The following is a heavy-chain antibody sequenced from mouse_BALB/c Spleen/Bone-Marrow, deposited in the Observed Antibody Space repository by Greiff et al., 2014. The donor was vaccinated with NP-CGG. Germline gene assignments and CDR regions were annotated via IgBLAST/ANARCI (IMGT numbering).Heavy chain of an antibody. Sequence: EVKLVESGGGLVKPGGSLKLSCAASGFTFSSYTRSWVRQTPEKRLEWVATISSGGSYTYYPDSVKGRFTISRDNAKNTLYLQMSSLKSEDTAMYYCTRDPFYYGSSYAMDYWGQGTSVTVSS. V-gene: IGHV5-6-4*01. D-gene: IGHD1-1*01. CDR2: ISSGGSYT. CDR1: GFTFSSYT. CDR3: TRDPFYYGSSYAMDY. J-gene: IGHJ4*01.